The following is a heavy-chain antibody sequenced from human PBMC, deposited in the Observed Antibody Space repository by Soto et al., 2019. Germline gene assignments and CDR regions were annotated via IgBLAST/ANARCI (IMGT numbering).Heavy chain of an antibody. CDR1: GFNFRSHW. CDR2: IKPDGREK. D-gene: IGHD3-16*02. J-gene: IGHJ4*02. V-gene: IGHV3-7*03. CDR3: ARDHLNYDYVWGSYRPFDY. Sequence: GGCLRLSCPASGFNFRSHWLSWVRQAPGKGLEVVANIKPDGREKYYVDSVKGRFTISRDNAKNSLYLQMNSLRAEDTAVYYCARDHLNYDYVWGSYRPFDYWGQGT.